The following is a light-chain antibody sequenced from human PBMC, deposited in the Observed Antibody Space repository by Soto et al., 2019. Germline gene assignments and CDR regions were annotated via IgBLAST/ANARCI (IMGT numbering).Light chain of an antibody. J-gene: IGKJ4*01. V-gene: IGKV3-11*01. CDR2: DAT. Sequence: EIVLTQYPATLSLSPWERATLSCRASHSVSRYLAWYQQKPGQAPRLLINDATNRATGLPARFRCSGSGTVFTLTISSLEPEDCAVYYCQQRSNGPLTFGGGTQGEIK. CDR3: QQRSNGPLT. CDR1: HSVSRY.